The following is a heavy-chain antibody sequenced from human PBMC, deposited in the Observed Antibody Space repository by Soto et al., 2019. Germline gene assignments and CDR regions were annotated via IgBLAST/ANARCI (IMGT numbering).Heavy chain of an antibody. CDR1: GFTFSTYG. CDR2: IGYDGSNK. Sequence: QVQLVESGGGVVQPGRSLRLSCAASGFTFSTYGMHWVRQAPGKGLEWVAVIGYDGSNKDSADSVKGRFTISRDNSKNTLDLQMNSLRAEDTAVYYCARDRENLWFGELGYWGQGTLVTVSS. CDR3: ARDRENLWFGELGY. J-gene: IGHJ4*02. D-gene: IGHD3-10*01. V-gene: IGHV3-33*01.